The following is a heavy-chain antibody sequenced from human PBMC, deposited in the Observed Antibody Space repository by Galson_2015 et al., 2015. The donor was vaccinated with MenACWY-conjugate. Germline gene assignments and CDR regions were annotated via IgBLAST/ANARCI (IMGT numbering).Heavy chain of an antibody. CDR2: IYSGGST. V-gene: IGHV3-53*01. CDR1: GFTVSSNY. J-gene: IGHJ4*02. CDR3: ARAGLAEDFDY. D-gene: IGHD6-19*01. Sequence: SLRLSCATSGFTVSSNYMSWVRQAPGKGLEWVSVIYSGGSTYYADSVKGRFTISRDNSKNTLYLQMNSLRAEDTAVYYCARAGLAEDFDYWGQGTLVPVSS.